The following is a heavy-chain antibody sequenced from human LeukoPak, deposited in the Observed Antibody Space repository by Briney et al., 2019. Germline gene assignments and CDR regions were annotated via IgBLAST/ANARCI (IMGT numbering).Heavy chain of an antibody. CDR2: IIPIFGTA. D-gene: IGHD4-11*01. J-gene: IGHJ3*02. CDR1: GGTFSSYA. CDR3: AGGEMTTVPDPFDI. V-gene: IGHV1-69*06. Sequence: GASVKVSCKASGGTFSSYAISWVRQAPGQGLEWMGGIIPIFGTANYAQKFQGRVTITADKSTSTAYMELSSLRAEDTAVYYCAGGEMTTVPDPFDIWGQGTMATVSS.